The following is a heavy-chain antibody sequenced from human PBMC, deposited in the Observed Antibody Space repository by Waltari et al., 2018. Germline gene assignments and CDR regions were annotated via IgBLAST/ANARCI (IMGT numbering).Heavy chain of an antibody. CDR3: ARARPLWFGELSTLDYMDV. D-gene: IGHD3-10*01. CDR1: GGTFSSYA. Sequence: QVQLVQSGAEVKKPGSSVKVSCKASGGTFSSYAISWVRQAPGQGLEWRGGIIPIFGTANYAQKFQGRVTITADESTSTAYMELSSLRSEDTAVYYCARARPLWFGELSTLDYMDVWGKGTTVTISS. V-gene: IGHV1-69*12. J-gene: IGHJ6*03. CDR2: IIPIFGTA.